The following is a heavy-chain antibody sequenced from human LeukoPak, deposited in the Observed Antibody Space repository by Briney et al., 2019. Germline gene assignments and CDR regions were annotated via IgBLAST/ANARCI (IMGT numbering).Heavy chain of an antibody. CDR1: GFTFSSYA. J-gene: IGHJ4*02. V-gene: IGHV3-30*04. CDR2: ISYDGSNK. CDR3: ARGGSSGWYGHYFDY. Sequence: GGSLRLSCAASGFTFSSYAMHWVRQAPGKGLEWVAVISYDGSNKYYADSVKGRFTISRDNSKNTLYLQMNSLRAEDTAVYYCARGGSSGWYGHYFDYWGRGTLVTVSS. D-gene: IGHD6-19*01.